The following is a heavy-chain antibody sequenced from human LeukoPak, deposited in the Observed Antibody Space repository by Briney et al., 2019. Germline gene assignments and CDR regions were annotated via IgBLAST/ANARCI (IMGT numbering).Heavy chain of an antibody. CDR1: GGSISSYY. Sequence: SVTLSLTCTVSGGSISSYYWSWIRQPPGKGLEWIGYIYYSGSTNYNPSLKSRVTISVDTSKNQFSLKLSSVTAADTAVYYCARHGDYYGSGIDYWGQGTLVTVSS. V-gene: IGHV4-59*08. J-gene: IGHJ4*02. D-gene: IGHD3-10*01. CDR3: ARHGDYYGSGIDY. CDR2: IYYSGST.